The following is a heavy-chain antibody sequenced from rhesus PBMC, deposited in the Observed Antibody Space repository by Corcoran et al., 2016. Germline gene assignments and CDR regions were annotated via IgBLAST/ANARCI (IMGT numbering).Heavy chain of an antibody. D-gene: IGHD6-31*01. J-gene: IGHJ4*01. V-gene: IGHV4S11*01. CDR3: ARILIAAAQRFDP. CDR1: GGSISSHY. CDR2: IDDSGSST. Sequence: QVQLQESGPGVVKPSETPSLICAVSGGSISSHYWSWIRQPPGQGLEWIGRIDDSGSSTNYNPSLKSRVTLSVDTAKNQLSLKLSSVTAADTAVYDCARILIAAAQRFDPWGQGVLVTVSS.